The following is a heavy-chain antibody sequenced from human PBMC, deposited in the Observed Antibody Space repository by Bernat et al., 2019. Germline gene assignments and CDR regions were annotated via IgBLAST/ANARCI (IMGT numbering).Heavy chain of an antibody. CDR3: TTPDYYCSSTSCSIDP. D-gene: IGHD2-2*01. J-gene: IGHJ5*02. CDR2: IKSKTDGGTT. CDR1: GFTFSNAW. Sequence: EVQLVESGGGLVKPGGSLRLSCAASGFTFSNAWMSWVRQAPGKGLEWVGRIKSKTDGGTTDYAAPVKGRFTISRDDSKNTLYLQMNSLKTEDTAVYYCTTPDYYCSSTSCSIDPCGQGTLVTVSS. V-gene: IGHV3-15*01.